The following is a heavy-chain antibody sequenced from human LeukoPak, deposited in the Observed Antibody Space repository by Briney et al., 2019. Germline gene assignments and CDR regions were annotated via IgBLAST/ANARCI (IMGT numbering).Heavy chain of an antibody. CDR2: IIPILGIA. D-gene: IGHD6-19*01. J-gene: IGHJ4*02. V-gene: IGHV1-69*04. CDR3: ARCAVAGSAYYFDY. Sequence: ASVKVSCMASGGTFSSYAISWVRQAPGQGLEWMGRIIPILGIANYAQKFRGRVTITADKSTSTAYMELSSLRSEDTAVYYCARCAVAGSAYYFDYGGQGTLVTVSS. CDR1: GGTFSSYA.